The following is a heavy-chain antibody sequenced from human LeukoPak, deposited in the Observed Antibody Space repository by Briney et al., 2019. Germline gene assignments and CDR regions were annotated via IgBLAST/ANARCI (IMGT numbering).Heavy chain of an antibody. CDR2: IYYSGST. Sequence: SETLSLTCTVSGGSISSSSYYWGWIRQPPGKGLEWIGSIYYSGSTYYNPSLKSRVTISVDTSKNQFSLKLSSVTAADTAVYYCARDSRRTTGTTPLDYWGQGTLVTVSA. CDR1: GGSISSSSYY. J-gene: IGHJ4*02. D-gene: IGHD1-1*01. V-gene: IGHV4-39*07. CDR3: ARDSRRTTGTTPLDY.